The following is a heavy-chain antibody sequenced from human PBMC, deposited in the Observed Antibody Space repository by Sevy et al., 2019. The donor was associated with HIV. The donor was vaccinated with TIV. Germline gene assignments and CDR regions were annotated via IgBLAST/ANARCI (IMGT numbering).Heavy chain of an antibody. CDR3: AKTINSGGGVVPAANYYYYGMDV. CDR1: GFTFSGYA. V-gene: IGHV3-23*01. J-gene: IGHJ6*02. D-gene: IGHD2-2*01. Sequence: GGSLRLSCAASGFTFSGYAMSWVRQAPGKGLEWVSAINGKGRSTHYAESVEGRVTIPRDKSKNTLYLQMNSLRAEDTAVDYCAKTINSGGGVVPAANYYYYGMDVWGQGTTVTVSS. CDR2: INGKGRST.